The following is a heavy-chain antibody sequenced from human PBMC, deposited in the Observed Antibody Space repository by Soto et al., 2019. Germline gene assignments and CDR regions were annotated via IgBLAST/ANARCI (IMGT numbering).Heavy chain of an antibody. CDR3: PYYYYGMDV. Sequence: ASVKVSCKASGYTFTSYAMQWVRQAPGQRLEWMGMINAGSGNTNYAQKFQGRVTMTRDTSTSTVYMELSSLRSEDTAVYYWPYYYYGMDVWGQGTTVTV. CDR2: INAGSGNT. CDR1: GYTFTSYA. J-gene: IGHJ6*02. V-gene: IGHV1-3*01.